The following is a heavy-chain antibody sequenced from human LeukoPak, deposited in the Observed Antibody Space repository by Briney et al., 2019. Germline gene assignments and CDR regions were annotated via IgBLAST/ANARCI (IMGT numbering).Heavy chain of an antibody. CDR1: GFTFSSYA. Sequence: PGGSLRLSCAASGFTFSSYAMSWVRQAPGKGLEWVSAISGSGGSTYYADSVKGRFTISRDNSKNTLYLQMNSLRAEDTAVYYCASFEGDNYSSSWYGYFDYWGQGTLVTVSS. D-gene: IGHD6-13*01. CDR2: ISGSGGST. V-gene: IGHV3-23*01. CDR3: ASFEGDNYSSSWYGYFDY. J-gene: IGHJ4*02.